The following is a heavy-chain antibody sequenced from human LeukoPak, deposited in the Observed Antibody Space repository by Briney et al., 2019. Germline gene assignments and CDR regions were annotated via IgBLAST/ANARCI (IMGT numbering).Heavy chain of an antibody. J-gene: IGHJ5*02. Sequence: GGSLRLSCAASGFTFSSYAMHWVRQAPGKGLEWVAVISYDGSNKYYADSVKGRFTISRDNSKNTLYLQMNSLRAEDTAVYYCARRWLQLCWFDPWGQGTLVTVSS. CDR2: ISYDGSNK. D-gene: IGHD5-24*01. CDR1: GFTFSSYA. V-gene: IGHV3-30-3*01. CDR3: ARRWLQLCWFDP.